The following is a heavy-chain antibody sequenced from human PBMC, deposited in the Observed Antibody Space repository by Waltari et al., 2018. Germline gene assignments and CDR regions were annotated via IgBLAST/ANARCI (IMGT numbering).Heavy chain of an antibody. V-gene: IGHV1-2*06. Sequence: QVQLVQSGAEVKKPGASVKVSCKASGYTFTGYYMHWVRQAPGQGLEWMGRINPNSGTANYAQKFQGRVTITTDESTSTAYMELSSLRSEDTAVYYCARGDYGGSYFEWGQGTLVTVSS. CDR3: ARGDYGGSYFE. D-gene: IGHD1-26*01. J-gene: IGHJ4*02. CDR1: GYTFTGYY. CDR2: INPNSGTA.